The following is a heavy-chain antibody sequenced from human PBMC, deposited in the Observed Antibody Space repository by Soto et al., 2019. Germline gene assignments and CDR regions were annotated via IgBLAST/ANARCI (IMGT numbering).Heavy chain of an antibody. Sequence: SVKVSCKASGGTFSSYAISWVRQAPGQGLEWMGGIIPIFGTANYAQKFQGRVTITADESTSTAYMELSSLRSEDTAVYYCAKFPDLNYCGGGCYSWGQGTMVTVSS. J-gene: IGHJ3*01. V-gene: IGHV1-69*13. CDR1: GGTFSSYA. CDR3: AKFPDLNYCGGGCYS. CDR2: IIPIFGTA. D-gene: IGHD2-21*02.